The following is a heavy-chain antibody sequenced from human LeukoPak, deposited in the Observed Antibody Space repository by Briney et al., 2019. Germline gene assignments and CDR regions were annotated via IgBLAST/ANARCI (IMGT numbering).Heavy chain of an antibody. J-gene: IGHJ4*02. D-gene: IGHD2-2*01. CDR2: ISAYNGNT. CDR1: SYTFTSYG. V-gene: IGHV1-18*01. CDR3: ARDRGIGCSSTSCYYY. Sequence: ASVKVSCKASSYTFTSYGISWVRQAPGQGLEWMGWISAYNGNTNYAQKLQGRVTMTTDTSTSTAYMELRSLRSDDTAVYYCARDRGIGCSSTSCYYYWGQGTLVTVSS.